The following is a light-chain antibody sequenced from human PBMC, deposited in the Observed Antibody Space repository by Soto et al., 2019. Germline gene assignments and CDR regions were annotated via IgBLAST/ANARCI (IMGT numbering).Light chain of an antibody. CDR1: QTAISAY. Sequence: SFLTQSPATLSLSPGERATVSCRASQTAISAYLAWYQQKPGQAPRLLIYGTSSRASGVPDRFSGSTSGTDFILTINRMEPEDFAVYYCQQGFTFGPGTRVD. J-gene: IGKJ3*01. CDR2: GTS. V-gene: IGKV3D-20*02. CDR3: QQGFT.